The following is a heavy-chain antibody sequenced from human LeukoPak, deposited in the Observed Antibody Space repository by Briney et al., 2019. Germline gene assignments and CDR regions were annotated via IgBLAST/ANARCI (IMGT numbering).Heavy chain of an antibody. D-gene: IGHD3-10*01. J-gene: IGHJ4*02. Sequence: GGSLRLSCAASGFTFSSYAMSWVRQAPGEGLEWVSAISGSGGSTYHADSVKGRFTVSRDNSKNTLYLQMVSLRAEDTAVYYCAKGDYGSGTYRPVDSWGQGTLVTVSS. V-gene: IGHV3-23*01. CDR2: ISGSGGST. CDR1: GFTFSSYA. CDR3: AKGDYGSGTYRPVDS.